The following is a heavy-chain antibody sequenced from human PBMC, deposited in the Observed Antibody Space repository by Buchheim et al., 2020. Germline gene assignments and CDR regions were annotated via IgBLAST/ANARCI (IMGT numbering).Heavy chain of an antibody. CDR2: ISGSGGST. CDR1: GFTFSSYA. J-gene: IGHJ4*02. CDR3: AKCPLKYYYDSSGPDYFDY. D-gene: IGHD3-22*01. V-gene: IGHV3-23*01. Sequence: EVQLLESGGGLVQPGGSLRLSCAASGFTFSSYAMSWVRQAPGKGLEWVSAISGSGGSTYYADSVKGRFTLSRDNSKNTLYLQMNSLRAEDTAVYYCAKCPLKYYYDSSGPDYFDYWGQGTL.